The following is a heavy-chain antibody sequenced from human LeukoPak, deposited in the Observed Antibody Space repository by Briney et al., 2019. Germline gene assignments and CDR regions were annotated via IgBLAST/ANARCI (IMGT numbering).Heavy chain of an antibody. V-gene: IGHV4-4*07. D-gene: IGHD5-18*01. CDR1: GDSISSYY. J-gene: IGHJ4*02. Sequence: SETLSLTCTVSGDSISSYYWTWIRQPAGKGLEWVGRIYTSGSINYNPSLKSRVTMSVDTSKNQFSLKLSSVTAADTAVYYCAREQNSHGPGLDYWGQGTLVTVSS. CDR2: IYTSGSI. CDR3: AREQNSHGPGLDY.